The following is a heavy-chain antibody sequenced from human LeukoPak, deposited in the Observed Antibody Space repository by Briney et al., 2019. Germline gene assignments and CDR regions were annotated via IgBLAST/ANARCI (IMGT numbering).Heavy chain of an antibody. J-gene: IGHJ4*02. CDR1: GFTFSSYG. CDR3: AERERDYYDILTGPTPPSN. D-gene: IGHD3-9*01. CDR2: IRYDGSNK. V-gene: IGHV3-30*02. Sequence: GGSLRLSCAASGFTFSSYGMHWVRQAPGKGLEWVAFIRYDGSNKYYADSVKGRFTISRDNYKNTLYLKMNSLRAEDTAVYYCAERERDYYDILTGPTPPSNWGQGTLVTVSS.